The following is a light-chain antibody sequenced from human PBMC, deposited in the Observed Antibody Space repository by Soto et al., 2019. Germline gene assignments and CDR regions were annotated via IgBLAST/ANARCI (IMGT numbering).Light chain of an antibody. CDR2: EVS. CDR1: SSDVGAYNY. V-gene: IGLV2-14*01. J-gene: IGLJ2*01. CDR3: SSYTTSSTLV. Sequence: QSALTQPASVSGSPGQSIAISCTGTSSDVGAYNYVSWYQRHPGKAPKLMIYEVSNRPSGVSNRFSGSKSGNMASLTVSGLQAEDEADYYCSSYTTSSTLVFGGGTKLTVL.